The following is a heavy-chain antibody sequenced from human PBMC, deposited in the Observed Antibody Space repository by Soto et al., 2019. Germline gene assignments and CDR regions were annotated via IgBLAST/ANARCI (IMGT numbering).Heavy chain of an antibody. Sequence: QVQLQESGPGLVKPSETLSLTCTVSGGSISSYYWSWIRQPPGKGLEWIGYIYYSGSTNYNPSLKSRVTISVDTSKNQCSLKLSSVTAADTAVYYCAGLDCGDYSFWGQGTLVTVSS. CDR1: GGSISSYY. CDR3: AGLDCGDYSF. V-gene: IGHV4-59*01. CDR2: IYYSGST. D-gene: IGHD4-17*01. J-gene: IGHJ4*02.